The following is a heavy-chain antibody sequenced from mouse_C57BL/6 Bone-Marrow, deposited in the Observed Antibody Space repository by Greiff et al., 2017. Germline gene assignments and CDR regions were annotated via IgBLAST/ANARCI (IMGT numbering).Heavy chain of an antibody. J-gene: IGHJ3*01. D-gene: IGHD2-2*01. Sequence: VQLQQSGAELVKPGASVKLSCKASGFTFTSYWMHWVKQRPGQGLEWIGMIHPNSGSTNYNEKFKSKATLTVDNSSHTAYRQLSSLTSENSAGYCGEKGREGYDFAYWGQGTLVTVSA. CDR2: IHPNSGST. CDR1: GFTFTSYW. V-gene: IGHV1-64*01. CDR3: EKGREGYDFAY.